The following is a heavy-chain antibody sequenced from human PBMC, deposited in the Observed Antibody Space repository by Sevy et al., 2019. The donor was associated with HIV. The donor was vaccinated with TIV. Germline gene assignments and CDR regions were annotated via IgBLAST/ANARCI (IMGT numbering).Heavy chain of an antibody. Sequence: ASVKVSCKASGYTFTSYDINWVRQATGQGLEWIGWMNPDSGNTGSAQKFQGRVTMTRNTSIATSYMELSGLRSDDTAVYYCAREWGPELELPHSSLGYWGQGTLVTVSS. CDR1: GYTFTSYD. CDR3: AREWGPELELPHSSLGY. J-gene: IGHJ4*02. CDR2: MNPDSGNT. V-gene: IGHV1-8*01. D-gene: IGHD1-7*01.